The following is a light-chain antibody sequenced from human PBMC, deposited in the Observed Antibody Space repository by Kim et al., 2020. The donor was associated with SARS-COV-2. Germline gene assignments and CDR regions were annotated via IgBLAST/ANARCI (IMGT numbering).Light chain of an antibody. CDR2: TNN. CDR1: TSNIETNT. Sequence: QSVLTQPPSVSGTPGQRVSISCSGSTSNIETNTVNWYQQLPGAAPKLLIHTNNQRPSGVPDRFSGSRFGTSASLTISGLQSEDEADYFCAAWEDSPDGYVVFRRGTKLTVL. CDR3: AAWEDSPDGYVV. J-gene: IGLJ2*01. V-gene: IGLV1-44*01.